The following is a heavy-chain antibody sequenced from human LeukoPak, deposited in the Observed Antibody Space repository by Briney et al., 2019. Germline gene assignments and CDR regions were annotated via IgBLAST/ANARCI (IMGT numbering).Heavy chain of an antibody. D-gene: IGHD3-22*01. V-gene: IGHV1-2*02. CDR3: ARGTPFGYDP. Sequence: ASVMVSCKASGYTFTDHHLHWVRQAPGQGLEWMGWINAKSGDTLYAQRFQDRITMTRDTTITTAYMGLSRLTSDDTAMYYCARGTPFGYDPWGQGTLVTVSS. CDR1: GYTFTDHH. J-gene: IGHJ5*02. CDR2: INAKSGDT.